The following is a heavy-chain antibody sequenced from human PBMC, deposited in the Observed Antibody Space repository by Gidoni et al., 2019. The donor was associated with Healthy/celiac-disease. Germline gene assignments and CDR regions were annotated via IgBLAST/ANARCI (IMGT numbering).Heavy chain of an antibody. CDR2: INHSGST. V-gene: IGHV4-34*01. CDR1: SGSFSGYY. Sequence: QVQLHQWGAGLLKHSETLSLTCAGYSGSFSGYYWSWIRQPPGKGLEWIGEINHSGSTNYNPSLKSRVTISVDSSKKQFSLKQSSVTAADTAVYYCARSPWGGGSYYGLIYFDYWGQGTLVTVSS. CDR3: ARSPWGGGSYYGLIYFDY. D-gene: IGHD3-16*01. J-gene: IGHJ4*02.